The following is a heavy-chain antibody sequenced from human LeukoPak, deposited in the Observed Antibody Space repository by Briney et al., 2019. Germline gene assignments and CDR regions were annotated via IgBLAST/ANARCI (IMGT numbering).Heavy chain of an antibody. V-gene: IGHV1-18*01. CDR3: ARISGRYGSGSYTDY. CDR2: ISAYNGNT. D-gene: IGHD3-10*01. J-gene: IGHJ4*02. Sequence: GASVKVSCKASGYTFTSYGISWVRQAPGQGLEWMGWISAYNGNTNYAQKLQGRVTMTTETSTTTAYMELTSLRSDDTAVYFCARISGRYGSGSYTDYWGQGTLVTVSS. CDR1: GYTFTSYG.